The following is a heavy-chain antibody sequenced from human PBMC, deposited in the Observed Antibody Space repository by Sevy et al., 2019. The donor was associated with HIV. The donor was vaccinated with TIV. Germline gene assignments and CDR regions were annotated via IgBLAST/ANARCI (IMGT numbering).Heavy chain of an antibody. Sequence: SETLSLTCAVSGYSIISDYYWGWIRQPPGKVLEGIGSIYHSGYSYSNPTLKSRVTISVDTSKNQFSLKLSSVIAANTDVFYCERAIGTQVAGLYYFDYWGQGTLVTVSS. D-gene: IGHD6-19*01. CDR1: GYSIISDYY. CDR3: ERAIGTQVAGLYYFDY. CDR2: IYHSGYS. J-gene: IGHJ4*02. V-gene: IGHV4-38-2*01.